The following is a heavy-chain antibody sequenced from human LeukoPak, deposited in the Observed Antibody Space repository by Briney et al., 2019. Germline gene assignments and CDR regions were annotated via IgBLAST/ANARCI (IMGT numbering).Heavy chain of an antibody. Sequence: GASVKVSCKASGYTFTGYYMHWVRQAPGQGLEWMGWINPNSGGTNYAQKFQGRVTMTRDTSISTAYMELSRLRSDDTAVYYCAASIAAAGTAFDIWGQGTMVTVSS. D-gene: IGHD6-13*01. V-gene: IGHV1-2*02. CDR1: GYTFTGYY. CDR2: INPNSGGT. J-gene: IGHJ3*02. CDR3: AASIAAAGTAFDI.